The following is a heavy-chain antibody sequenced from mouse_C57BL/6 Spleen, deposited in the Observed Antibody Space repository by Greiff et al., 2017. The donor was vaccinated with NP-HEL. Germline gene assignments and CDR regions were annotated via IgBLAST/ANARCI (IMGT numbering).Heavy chain of an antibody. J-gene: IGHJ2*01. CDR2: IYPGDGDT. V-gene: IGHV1-82*01. CDR3: ASNLDYYFDY. Sequence: QVQLQQSGPELVKPGASVKISCKASGYAFSGSWMNWVKQRPGKGLEWIGRIYPGDGDTNYNGKFKGKATLTADKSSSTAYMQLSSLTSEDSAVYFCASNLDYYFDYWGQGTTLTVSS. CDR1: GYAFSGSW. D-gene: IGHD4-1*01.